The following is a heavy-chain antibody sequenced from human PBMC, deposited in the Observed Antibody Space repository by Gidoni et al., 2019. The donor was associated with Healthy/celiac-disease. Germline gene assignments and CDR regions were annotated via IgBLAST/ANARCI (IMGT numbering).Heavy chain of an antibody. J-gene: IGHJ4*02. V-gene: IGHV3-21*01. Sequence: EVQLVESGGGLVKPGGSLGLSCAASGFTFRIYRRNWVRQGPGKGLEWVSSISSSSSYIYYAESVKGRFTISRDKAKNSVYLQMNSLRAEDTAVYYCARGKGCSGGSCYPPAFDYWGQGTLVTVSS. CDR1: GFTFRIYR. CDR3: ARGKGCSGGSCYPPAFDY. CDR2: ISSSSSYI. D-gene: IGHD2-15*01.